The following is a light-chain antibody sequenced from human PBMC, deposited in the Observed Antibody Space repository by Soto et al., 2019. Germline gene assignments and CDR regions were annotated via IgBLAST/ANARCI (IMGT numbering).Light chain of an antibody. CDR2: LGS. V-gene: IGKV2-28*01. CDR3: MQSLQTPLT. Sequence: DIVMTQSPLSLPVTPGEPASISCRSSQNLLHSNGYNYLDWYLQKPGQSPQLLIFLGSNRASGVPDRFSGSGSGTDFTLKISRVEAEDVGVYYCMQSLQTPLTFGGGTNVESK. CDR1: QNLLHSNGYNY. J-gene: IGKJ4*01.